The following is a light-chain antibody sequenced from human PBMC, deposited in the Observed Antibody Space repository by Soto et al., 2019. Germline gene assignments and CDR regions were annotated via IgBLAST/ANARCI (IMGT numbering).Light chain of an antibody. J-gene: IGKJ1*01. CDR3: QQYNDWPRT. Sequence: DIIMTQSPATLSVSPGERATLSCRASQSVASNLAWYQQKVGQAPRLLIYGASTRATGIPATFSGSGSGTEFTLSITNLRSEDFAVYYCQQYNDWPRTFGQGTKVEIK. CDR2: GAS. CDR1: QSVASN. V-gene: IGKV3-15*01.